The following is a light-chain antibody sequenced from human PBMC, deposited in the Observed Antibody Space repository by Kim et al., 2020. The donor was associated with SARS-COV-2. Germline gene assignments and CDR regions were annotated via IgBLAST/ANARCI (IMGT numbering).Light chain of an antibody. CDR3: QQRSNWPLT. Sequence: SFSPGERATLSCRASQSVNSYLAWYQQKPGQAPRLLMYDASNRATGIPARFSGSGSGTDFTLTISSLEPEDFAVYYCQQRSNWPLTFGGGTKVEI. V-gene: IGKV3-11*01. CDR2: DAS. J-gene: IGKJ4*01. CDR1: QSVNSY.